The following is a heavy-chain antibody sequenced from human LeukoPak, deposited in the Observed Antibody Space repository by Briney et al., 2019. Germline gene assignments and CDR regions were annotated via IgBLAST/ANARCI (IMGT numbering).Heavy chain of an antibody. CDR2: LSWDDDK. CDR1: GFSLSTSGVG. CDR3: AHRRDYDILTGYPYDWFDP. D-gene: IGHD3-9*01. V-gene: IGHV2-5*02. Sequence: SGPTLLKPPQTLTLTCTFSGFSLSTSGVGVGWIFQPPGKALEWLALLSWDDDKRYSPSLKSSLTITNDTSKDQVVLTMTNMDPVDTATYYCAHRRDYDILTGYPYDWFDPWGQGTLVTVSS. J-gene: IGHJ5*02.